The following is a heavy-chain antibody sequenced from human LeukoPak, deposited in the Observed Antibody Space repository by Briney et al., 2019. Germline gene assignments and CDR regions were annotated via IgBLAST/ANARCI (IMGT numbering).Heavy chain of an antibody. D-gene: IGHD1-26*01. CDR1: EFTFSSYS. Sequence: GGSLRLSCAASEFTFSSYSRNWAGRAPGKGREWVSYISSSSSPIYYTDSVKGRFTISRDNAKNSLYLQMNSLRAEDTAMYFCARGSGSQSLGFDSWGQGTLVTVSS. CDR2: ISSSSSPI. J-gene: IGHJ4*02. CDR3: ARGSGSQSLGFDS. V-gene: IGHV3-48*01.